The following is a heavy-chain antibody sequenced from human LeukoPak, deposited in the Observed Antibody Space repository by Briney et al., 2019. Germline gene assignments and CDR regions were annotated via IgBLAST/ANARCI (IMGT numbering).Heavy chain of an antibody. CDR3: ATELTTQWVHAFDI. V-gene: IGHV1-24*01. CDR2: FDPEDGET. D-gene: IGHD4-11*01. CDR1: GYTLTELS. J-gene: IGHJ3*02. Sequence: ASVTVSCKVSGYTLTELSMHWVRQAPGKGLEWMGGFDPEDGETIYAQKFQGRVTMTEDTSTDTAYMELSSLRSEDTAVYYCATELTTQWVHAFDIWGQGTMVTVSS.